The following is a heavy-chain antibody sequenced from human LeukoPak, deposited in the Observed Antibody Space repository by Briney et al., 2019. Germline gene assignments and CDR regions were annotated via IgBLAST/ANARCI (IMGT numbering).Heavy chain of an antibody. CDR1: GFTFSSYG. CDR3: AKDYGSGSRGSGDAFDI. V-gene: IGHV3-30*02. J-gene: IGHJ3*02. CDR2: IRYDGSNK. D-gene: IGHD3-10*01. Sequence: GGSLRLPCAASGFTFSSYGMHWVRQAPGKGLEWVAFIRYDGSNKYYADSVKGRFTISRDNSKNTLYLQMNSLRAEDTAVYYCAKDYGSGSRGSGDAFDIWGQGTMVTVSS.